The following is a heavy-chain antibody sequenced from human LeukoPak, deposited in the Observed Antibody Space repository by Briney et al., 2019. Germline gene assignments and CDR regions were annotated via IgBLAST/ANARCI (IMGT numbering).Heavy chain of an antibody. CDR2: ISGSRGST. CDR3: VKGPLVRLDY. CDR1: GLTFSSYA. D-gene: IGHD6-13*01. Sequence: GGSLRLSCAASGLTFSSYAMSWVRQAPGKGLEWVSAISGSRGSTYYADSVKGRFTISRDNSKNTLYLQMNSLRAEDTAIYYCVKGPLVRLDYWGQGTLVTVSS. J-gene: IGHJ4*02. V-gene: IGHV3-23*01.